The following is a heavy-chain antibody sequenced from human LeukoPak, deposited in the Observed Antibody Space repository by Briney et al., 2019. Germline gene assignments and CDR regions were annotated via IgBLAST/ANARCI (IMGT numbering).Heavy chain of an antibody. CDR2: ISSSGSTI. V-gene: IGHV3-48*03. Sequence: PGGSLRLSCAASGFTFSSYEMNWVRQAPGKGLEWVSYISSSGSTIYYADSVKGRFTISRDNAKNSLYLQMNSLRAEDTAVYYCARDRRDYYDSSGYYLAADYYYYYGMNVWGQGTTVTVSS. CDR3: ARDRRDYYDSSGYYLAADYYYYYGMNV. J-gene: IGHJ6*02. CDR1: GFTFSSYE. D-gene: IGHD3-22*01.